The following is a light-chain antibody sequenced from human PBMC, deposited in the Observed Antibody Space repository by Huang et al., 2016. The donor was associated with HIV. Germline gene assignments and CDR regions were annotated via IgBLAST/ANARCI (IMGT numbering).Light chain of an antibody. Sequence: EIVLTQSPATLSLSPGDRATLSCRASQSVSSYFAWYQQKPGQAPRLLIYATSNRATGFPARFSGSGSGTDFTLTISSLEPEDFAVYYCQQRITWPPSYTFGQGTKVE. CDR2: ATS. V-gene: IGKV3-11*01. CDR1: QSVSSY. CDR3: QQRITWPPSYT. J-gene: IGKJ2*01.